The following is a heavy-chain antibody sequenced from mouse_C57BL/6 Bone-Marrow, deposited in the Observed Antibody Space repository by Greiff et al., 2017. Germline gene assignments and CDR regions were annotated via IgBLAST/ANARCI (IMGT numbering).Heavy chain of an antibody. CDR1: GYTFTDYY. D-gene: IGHD2-2*01. CDR3: ARELWLRRDFDY. V-gene: IGHV1-26*01. Sequence: VQLQQSGPELVKPGASVKISCKASGYTFTDYYMNWVKQSHGKSLEWIGDFNPNNGGTSYTQKFKGKATLTVAKSSSTAYLELRSLTSEDSAVEYCARELWLRRDFDYWGQGTTLTVSS. CDR2: FNPNNGGT. J-gene: IGHJ2*01.